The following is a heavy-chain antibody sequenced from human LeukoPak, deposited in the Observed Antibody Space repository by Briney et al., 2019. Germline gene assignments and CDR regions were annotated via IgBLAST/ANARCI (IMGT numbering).Heavy chain of an antibody. Sequence: GGSLRLSCAASGFTFSSYGMHWVRQAPGKGLEWVAVISYDGSNKDYADSVQGRFTISRDNSKNTLYLQMNSLRPEDTAVYYCAKPSLPYCSDGSCYSGVLEDWFDPWGQGTLVTVSS. J-gene: IGHJ5*02. CDR1: GFTFSSYG. CDR3: AKPSLPYCSDGSCYSGVLEDWFDP. CDR2: ISYDGSNK. D-gene: IGHD2-15*01. V-gene: IGHV3-30*18.